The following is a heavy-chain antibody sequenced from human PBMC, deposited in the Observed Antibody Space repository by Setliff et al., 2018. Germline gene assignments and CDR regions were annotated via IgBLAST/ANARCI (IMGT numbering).Heavy chain of an antibody. CDR3: ARRDSTGYYGYSFDF. Sequence: SETLSLPCTVSGDSISRSTYYWGWIRQSPGKGLDWIGTVDHSGNTFYNPSLKSRVTISVAPSKNQVSLKLTSVSAADTAVYYCARRDSTGYYGYSFDFWGQGTLVTVSS. J-gene: IGHJ4*02. CDR1: GDSISRSTYY. V-gene: IGHV4-39*01. CDR2: VDHSGNT. D-gene: IGHD3-22*01.